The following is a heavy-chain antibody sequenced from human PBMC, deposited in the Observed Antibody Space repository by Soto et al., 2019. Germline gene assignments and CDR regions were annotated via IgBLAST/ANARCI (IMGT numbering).Heavy chain of an antibody. CDR1: GYTFTGYY. V-gene: IGHV1-2*02. CDR2: INPNSGDT. CDR3: AKGGAIVAAGTRVYLYNAMDV. J-gene: IGHJ6*02. Sequence: ASVKVSCKASGYTFTGYYVHWVRQAPGQGLEWMGWINPNSGDTYLAQRSQGRVTMDRDTSIGTAYMELRGLTSDDTAEYYCAKGGAIVAAGTRVYLYNAMDVWGQGTTGTGS. D-gene: IGHD1-26*01.